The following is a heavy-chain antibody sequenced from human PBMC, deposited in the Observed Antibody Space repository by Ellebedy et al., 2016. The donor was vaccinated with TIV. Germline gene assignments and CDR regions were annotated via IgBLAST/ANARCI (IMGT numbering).Heavy chain of an antibody. CDR1: GFTFNSYD. V-gene: IGHV3-30*03. CDR3: ATPRGITIFERILYYDL. J-gene: IGHJ2*01. D-gene: IGHD3-3*01. CDR2: ISSVGHNE. Sequence: GESLKISCAASGFTFNSYDMHWVHQAQGKGLEEVAVISSVGHNEDYADSVKGRFPTYRYNSQNTLFLQMDSLRVEDTDVYYCATPRGITIFERILYYDLWGRGTLVTVSS.